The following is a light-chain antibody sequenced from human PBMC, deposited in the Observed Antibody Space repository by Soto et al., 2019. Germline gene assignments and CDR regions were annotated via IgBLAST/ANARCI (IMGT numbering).Light chain of an antibody. J-gene: IGKJ2*01. CDR3: QKYNSAPNT. V-gene: IGKV1-27*01. CDR1: RDISSS. Sequence: DVQMTQSPSSLSASVGDRVTITCRASRDISSSLAWYQQKPGKVPKLLIYAASTLHAGVQSRFSGSGSGKFFTPTINSLQHEYVANYYCQKYNSAPNTFGRGTRLDIK. CDR2: AAS.